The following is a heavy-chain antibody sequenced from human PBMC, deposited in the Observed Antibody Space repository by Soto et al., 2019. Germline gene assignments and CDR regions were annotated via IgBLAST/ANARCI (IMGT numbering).Heavy chain of an antibody. CDR3: ARDGAFYDILPNYYYYMDV. CDR1: GFTFSSYA. J-gene: IGHJ6*03. CDR2: ISSNGGST. V-gene: IGHV3-64*01. Sequence: GGSLRLSCAASGFTFSSYAMHWVRQAPGKGLEYVSAISSNGGSTYYANSVKGRFTISRDNSKNTLYLQMGSLRAEDMAVYYCARDGAFYDILPNYYYYMDVWGKGTTVTVSS. D-gene: IGHD3-9*01.